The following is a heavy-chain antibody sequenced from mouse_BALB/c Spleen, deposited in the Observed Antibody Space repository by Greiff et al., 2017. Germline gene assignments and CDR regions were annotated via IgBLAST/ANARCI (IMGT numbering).Heavy chain of an antibody. V-gene: IGHV1S81*02. CDR3: APLLPYAMDY. J-gene: IGHJ4*01. CDR2: INPSNGRT. Sequence: QVQLKQPGAELVKPGASVKLSCKASGYTFTSYWMHWVKQRPGQGLEWIGEINPSNGRTNYNEKFKSKATLTVDKSSSTAYMQLSSLTSEDSAVYYCAPLLPYAMDYWGQGTSVTVSS. CDR1: GYTFTSYW. D-gene: IGHD1-1*01.